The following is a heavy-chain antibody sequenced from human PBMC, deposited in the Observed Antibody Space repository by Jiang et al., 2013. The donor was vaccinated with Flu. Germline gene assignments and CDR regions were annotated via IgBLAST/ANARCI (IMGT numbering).Heavy chain of an antibody. Sequence: KPSQTLSLTCAISGDSVSSNSAAWNWIRQSPSRGLEWLGRTYYRSKWYNDYAVSVKSRITINPDTSKNQFSLAVYYCATLLTSGWYGGDWFDPWGQGTLVTVSS. CDR2: TYYRSKWYN. CDR1: GDSVSSNSAA. V-gene: IGHV6-1*01. CDR3: GDWFDP. J-gene: IGHJ5*02. D-gene: IGHD6-19*01.